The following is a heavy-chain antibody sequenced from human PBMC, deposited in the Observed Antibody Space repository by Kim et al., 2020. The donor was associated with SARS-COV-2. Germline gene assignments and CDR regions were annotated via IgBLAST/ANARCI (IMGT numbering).Heavy chain of an antibody. J-gene: IGHJ4*02. CDR2: IKSKTDGGTT. Sequence: GGSLRLSCAASGFTFSNAWMSWVRQAPGKGLEWVGRIKSKTDGGTTDYAAPVKGRFTISRDDSKNTLYLQMNSLKTEDTAVYYCTTLPYYDYAGPLDYWGQGTLVTVSS. CDR3: TTLPYYDYAGPLDY. V-gene: IGHV3-15*01. CDR1: GFTFSNAW. D-gene: IGHD3-16*01.